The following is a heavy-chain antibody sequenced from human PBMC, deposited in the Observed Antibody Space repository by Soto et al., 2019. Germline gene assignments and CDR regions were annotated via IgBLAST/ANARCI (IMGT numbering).Heavy chain of an antibody. D-gene: IGHD5-12*01. CDR1: GYPFTSYA. CDR3: ARGPQWLQGDLQY. V-gene: IGHV1-18*01. J-gene: IGHJ4*02. Sequence: QVQLVQSGAEVKKPGASVTVSCKASGYPFTSYAINWVRQAPGQGLEWMGWISGYNGDTKYSEKFQDRLTMTADTSTSTAYMELRSLISDDTAVYYCARGPQWLQGDLQYWGQGALVTVSS. CDR2: ISGYNGDT.